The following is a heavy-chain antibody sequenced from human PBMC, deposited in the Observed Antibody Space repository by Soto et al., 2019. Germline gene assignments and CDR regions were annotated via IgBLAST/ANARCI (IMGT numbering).Heavy chain of an antibody. J-gene: IGHJ6*02. D-gene: IGHD2-15*01. CDR1: GGTFSNYV. Sequence: QVQLVQSGADVKKPGSSVKVSCKASGGTFSNYVVSWVRQAPGQGLEWMGGIIPVSRTPIYAQKFQGRVTITADESTSPAYMALSSLGSDDTAVYYCAREAPRLHREVASITPPGMDVWVQGTSVTVSS. CDR2: IIPVSRTP. CDR3: AREAPRLHREVASITPPGMDV. V-gene: IGHV1-69*01.